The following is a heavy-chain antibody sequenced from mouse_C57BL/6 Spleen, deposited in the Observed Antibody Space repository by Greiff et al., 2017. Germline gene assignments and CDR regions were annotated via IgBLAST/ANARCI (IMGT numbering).Heavy chain of an antibody. CDR2: IHPSDSDT. V-gene: IGHV1-74*01. J-gene: IGHJ3*01. CDR1: GYTFTSYW. D-gene: IGHD3-2*02. CDR3: AILDSSGFLAY. Sequence: VQLQQPGAELVKPGASVKVSCKASGYTFTSYWMHWVKQRPGQGLEWIGRIHPSDSDTNYNQKFKGKATLTVDKSSSTAHMQLSSLTSEDSAVYYCAILDSSGFLAYWGQGTLVTVSA.